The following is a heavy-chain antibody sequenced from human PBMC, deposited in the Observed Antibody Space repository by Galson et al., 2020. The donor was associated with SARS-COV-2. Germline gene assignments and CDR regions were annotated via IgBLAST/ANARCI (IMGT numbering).Heavy chain of an antibody. CDR3: AKHSKGGYTSVFNAFDI. J-gene: IGHJ3*02. CDR2: FYYSWST. CDR1: GGSISSSSYS. Sequence: ASETLSLTCTVSGGSISSSSYSWGWIRQPPGMGLEWIGSFYYSWSTYYNPSLKSRVTISVDTSKNQFSLKLTSVTAADTAVYYCAKHSKGGYTSVFNAFDIWGQGTMVTVSS. D-gene: IGHD5-12*01. V-gene: IGHV4-39*01.